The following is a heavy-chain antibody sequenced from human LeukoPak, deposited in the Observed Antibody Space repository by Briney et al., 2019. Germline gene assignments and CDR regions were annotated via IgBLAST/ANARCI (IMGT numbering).Heavy chain of an antibody. CDR2: INPSGGST. CDR3: ARVAGIADFWSAMDV. V-gene: IGHV1-46*01. CDR1: GYTFINHY. D-gene: IGHD3-3*01. J-gene: IGHJ6*02. Sequence: ASVKVSCKASGYTFINHYIHWVRQAPGQGLEWMGIINPSGGSTSYAQKFQGRVTMTRDTSTSTVYMEVSSLRSEDTAVYYCARVAGIADFWSAMDVRGQGTTVTVSS.